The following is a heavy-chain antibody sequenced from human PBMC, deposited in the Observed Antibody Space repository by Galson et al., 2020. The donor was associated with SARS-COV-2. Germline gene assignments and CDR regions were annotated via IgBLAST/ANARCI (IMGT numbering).Heavy chain of an antibody. V-gene: IGHV4-31*03. Sequence: SETLSLTCTVSGESLSSGGSYWSWVRQRPGEGLEWLAYIFNTGSRYSNPSLESRVSISIDTSKNDFSVRLRFVTAADSAVYYCARGDGSRDAYDIWGRGTMVTVSS. CDR1: GESLSSGGSY. CDR2: IFNTGSR. CDR3: ARGDGSRDAYDI. D-gene: IGHD6-13*01. J-gene: IGHJ3*02.